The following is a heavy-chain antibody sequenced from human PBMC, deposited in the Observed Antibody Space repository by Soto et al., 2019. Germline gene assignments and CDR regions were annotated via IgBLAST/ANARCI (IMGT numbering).Heavy chain of an antibody. CDR3: ASFRDGYNYFNY. D-gene: IGHD5-12*01. Sequence: PSETLSLTCTVSGGSIRNYYWSWIRQPPGKGLEWLGYIYYSGTTNYNPSLKSRVTISVDTSNNQFSLKLSSVTAADTAVYYCASFRDGYNYFNYWGQGTLVTVSS. CDR2: IYYSGTT. V-gene: IGHV4-59*01. CDR1: GGSIRNYY. J-gene: IGHJ4*02.